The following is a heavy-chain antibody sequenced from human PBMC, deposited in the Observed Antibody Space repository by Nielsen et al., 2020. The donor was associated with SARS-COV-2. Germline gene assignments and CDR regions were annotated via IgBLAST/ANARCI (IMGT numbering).Heavy chain of an antibody. CDR2: VSYDGRNK. CDR1: GFTFSSFV. J-gene: IGHJ4*02. CDR3: ASWSKG. V-gene: IGHV3-30*03. Sequence: GESLKISCAASGFTFSSFVMHWVRQAPGKGLEWVAVVSYDGRNKYHADSVKGRFTISRDNSKNTLYLQMNSLRAEDMAVYYCASWSKGWGQGTLVTVSS.